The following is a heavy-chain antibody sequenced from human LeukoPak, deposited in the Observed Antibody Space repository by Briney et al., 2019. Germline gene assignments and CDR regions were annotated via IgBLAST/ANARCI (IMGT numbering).Heavy chain of an antibody. CDR2: TNVGNDYT. CDR3: ARDDFSTYPGLNYFDY. D-gene: IGHD4-11*01. Sequence: ASVKVSCKASGYTFTHYAVHWVRQAPGQRLEWMGWTNVGNDYTESSQKFQDRLTITSDTTATTVYMELSSLRSEDTAVYYCARDDFSTYPGLNYFDYWGQGSLVTVSS. J-gene: IGHJ4*02. V-gene: IGHV1-3*01. CDR1: GYTFTHYA.